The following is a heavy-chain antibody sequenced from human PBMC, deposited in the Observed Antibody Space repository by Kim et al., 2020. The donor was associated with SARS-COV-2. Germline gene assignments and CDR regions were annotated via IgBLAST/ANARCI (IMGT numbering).Heavy chain of an antibody. V-gene: IGHV3-30*04. CDR3: ARVRHIVVEDAFDI. CDR1: GFTFSSYA. J-gene: IGHJ3*02. CDR2: ISYDGSNK. D-gene: IGHD2-21*01. Sequence: GGSLRLSCAASGFTFSSYAMHWVRQAPGKGLEWVAAISYDGSNKYYVDSVKGRFTISRDNSKNTLYLQRNSLRAEDTAVYYCARVRHIVVEDAFDIWGQGTMVTGSS.